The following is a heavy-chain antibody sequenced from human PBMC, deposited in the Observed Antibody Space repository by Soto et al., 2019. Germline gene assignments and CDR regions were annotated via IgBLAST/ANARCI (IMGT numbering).Heavy chain of an antibody. D-gene: IGHD5-12*01. CDR2: IYYSGST. V-gene: IGHV4-30-4*01. Sequence: QVQLQESGPGLVKPSQTLSLTCTVSGGSISSGDYYWSWIRQPPGKGLEWIGYIYYSGSTYYNPALKSRVTISVDTSKNQFSLKLSSVTAADTAVYYCRVADGYNYDFDYWGQGTLVTVSS. CDR3: RVADGYNYDFDY. CDR1: GGSISSGDYY. J-gene: IGHJ4*02.